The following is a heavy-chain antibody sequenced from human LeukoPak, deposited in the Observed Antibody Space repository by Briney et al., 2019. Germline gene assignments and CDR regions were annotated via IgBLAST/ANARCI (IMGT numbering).Heavy chain of an antibody. V-gene: IGHV3-43D*04. Sequence: GGSLRLSXAASGFTFDDYGMHWVRQLPGKGLEWVSLISWDGGTKFYADSVKGRFTISRDNSKNLVYLEMNGLRPEDTALYYCVKGIQLWSGAYGSWGQGTLVTVSS. CDR3: VKGIQLWSGAYGS. J-gene: IGHJ5*02. D-gene: IGHD5-18*01. CDR1: GFTFDDYG. CDR2: ISWDGGTK.